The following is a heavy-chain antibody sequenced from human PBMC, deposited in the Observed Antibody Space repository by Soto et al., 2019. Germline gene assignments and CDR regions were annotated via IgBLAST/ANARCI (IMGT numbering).Heavy chain of an antibody. CDR2: IYPGDSDA. D-gene: IGHD4-4*01. V-gene: IGHV5-51*01. CDR3: ARKLAHDYINKWFDP. J-gene: IGHJ5*02. CDR1: GYRFTSDL. Sequence: PXESLKTYWKGSGYRFTSDLLAGVRKMPGKGLEWTGIIYPGDSDAKYSQSFQGQVTISVDKSISTAYLQWSRLKASDTAKYYCARKLAHDYINKWFDPWGQGTLVTVSS.